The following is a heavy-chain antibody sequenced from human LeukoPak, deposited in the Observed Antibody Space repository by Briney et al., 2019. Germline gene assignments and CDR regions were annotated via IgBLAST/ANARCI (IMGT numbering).Heavy chain of an antibody. CDR3: ARDRGYCRGTTCYAYYFDS. V-gene: IGHV3-21*01. Sequence: GGSVRLSCAASGFTFSHYSMNWVRQAPGKGLEWVSSVSSTSTSIYYADSLKGRFTISRDNAKNSLYLQMNSLRAEDTAVYYCARDRGYCRGTTCYAYYFDSWGQGTLVTVSS. J-gene: IGHJ4*02. CDR1: GFTFSHYS. D-gene: IGHD2-2*01. CDR2: VSSTSTSI.